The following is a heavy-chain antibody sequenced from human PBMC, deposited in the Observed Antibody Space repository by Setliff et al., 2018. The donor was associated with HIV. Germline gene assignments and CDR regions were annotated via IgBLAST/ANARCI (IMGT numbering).Heavy chain of an antibody. CDR3: AKVDDGQCNTFNCRDFDY. J-gene: IGHJ4*02. CDR2: IRTKAYRGTT. V-gene: IGHV3-49*03. D-gene: IGHD1-1*01. CDR1: GFTFGDYP. Sequence: GGSLRLSCAASGFTFGDYPLGWFRQAPGKGLEWVSYIRTKAYRGTTEYAASVQGRFTISRDNFRNTLSLQMNSLTAEDSAIYYCAKVDDGQCNTFNCRDFDYWGQGTLVTVSS.